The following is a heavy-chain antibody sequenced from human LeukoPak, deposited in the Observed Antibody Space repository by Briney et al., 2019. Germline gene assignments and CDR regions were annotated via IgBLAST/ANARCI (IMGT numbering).Heavy chain of an antibody. J-gene: IGHJ4*02. CDR1: GGSFSGYY. Sequence: SETLSLTCAVYGGSFSGYYWSWIRQPPGKGLEWIGEINHSGSTNYNPSLKSRVTISVDTSKNRFSLKLSSVTAADTAVYYCARGPSLDYWGQGTLVTVSS. CDR3: ARGPSLDY. V-gene: IGHV4-34*01. CDR2: INHSGST.